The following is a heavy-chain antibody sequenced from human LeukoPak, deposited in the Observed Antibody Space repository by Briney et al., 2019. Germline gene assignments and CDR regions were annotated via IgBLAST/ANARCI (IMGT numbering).Heavy chain of an antibody. V-gene: IGHV4-34*01. CDR1: GGSFSGYY. CDR3: ARGVSIAALKPFDH. D-gene: IGHD6-6*01. J-gene: IGHJ4*02. CDR2: INHSGST. Sequence: SETLSLTCAVYGGSFSGYYWSWIRQPPGKGLEWIGEINHSGSTNYNPSLKSRVTISVDTSKNQFSLKLSSVTAADTAVYYCARGVSIAALKPFDHWGQGTLVTVSS.